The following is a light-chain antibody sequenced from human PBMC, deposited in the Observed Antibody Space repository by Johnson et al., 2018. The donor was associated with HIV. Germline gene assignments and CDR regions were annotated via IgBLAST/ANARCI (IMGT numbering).Light chain of an antibody. CDR2: ENH. J-gene: IGLJ1*01. CDR1: SSNIGNNY. CDR3: GTWDTSLSASYV. V-gene: IGLV1-51*02. Sequence: QSVLTQPPSLSAAPGKRVTISCYGSSSNIGNNYVSWYQQLPGTAPRLLVYENHRRPSGIPDRFSGSKSGTSATLDITGLQTGDEADYYCGTWDTSLSASYVFGTGTKVTVL.